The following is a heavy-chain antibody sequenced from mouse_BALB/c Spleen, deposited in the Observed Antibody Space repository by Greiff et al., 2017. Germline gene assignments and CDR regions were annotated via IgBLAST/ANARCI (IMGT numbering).Heavy chain of an antibody. V-gene: IGHV5-9*03. D-gene: IGHD2-4*01. CDR1: GFTFSSYT. CDR3: SRYHYDYDDYAMDY. Sequence: EVMLVESGGGLVKPGGSLKLSCAASGFTFSSYTMSWVRQTPEKRLEWVATISSGGGNTYYPDSVKGRFTISRDNAKNNLYLQMSSLRSEDTALYYGSRYHYDYDDYAMDYWGQGTSVTVSS. J-gene: IGHJ4*01. CDR2: ISSGGGNT.